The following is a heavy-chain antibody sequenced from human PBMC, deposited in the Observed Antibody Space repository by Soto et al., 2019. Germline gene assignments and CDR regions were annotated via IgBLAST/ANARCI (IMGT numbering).Heavy chain of an antibody. D-gene: IGHD4-17*01. CDR2: ISGSGGST. CDR3: ARDDYGDSLGWFDP. V-gene: IGHV3-23*01. Sequence: AGSLRLSCAASGFTFSSYAMSWVRQAPGKGLEWVSAISGSGGSTYYADSVKGRFTISRDNSKNTLYLQMNSLRAEDTAVYYCARDDYGDSLGWFDPWGQGTLVTVSS. J-gene: IGHJ5*02. CDR1: GFTFSSYA.